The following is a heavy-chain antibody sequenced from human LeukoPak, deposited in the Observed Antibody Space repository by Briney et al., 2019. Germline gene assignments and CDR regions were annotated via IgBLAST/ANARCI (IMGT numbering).Heavy chain of an antibody. CDR3: ARALGNCSGGSCYIDY. Sequence: SETLSLTCTVSSGSIGSYYWSWIRQPPGKGLEWIGYIYYSGSTNYNPSLKSRVTISVDTSKNQFSLKLSSVTAADTAVYYCARALGNCSGGSCYIDYWGQGTLVTVSS. J-gene: IGHJ4*02. CDR1: SGSIGSYY. D-gene: IGHD2-15*01. CDR2: IYYSGST. V-gene: IGHV4-59*01.